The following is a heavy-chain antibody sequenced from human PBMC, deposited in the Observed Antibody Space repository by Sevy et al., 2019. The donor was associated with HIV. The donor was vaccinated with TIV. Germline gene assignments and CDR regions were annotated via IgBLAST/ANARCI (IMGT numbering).Heavy chain of an antibody. CDR2: INGYSSFR. J-gene: IGHJ3*01. CDR1: KFDFSAYG. Sequence: GGSLRLSCAASKFDFSAYGMNWVRQAPGQGLEWVSYINGYSSFRHNADSVKGRFTVSRDNAKNSLYLQMNNLRAEDTAVYFCARDQGYQLRHINDAFDFWGQGTMVTVSS. D-gene: IGHD2-2*01. V-gene: IGHV3-21*01. CDR3: ARDQGYQLRHINDAFDF.